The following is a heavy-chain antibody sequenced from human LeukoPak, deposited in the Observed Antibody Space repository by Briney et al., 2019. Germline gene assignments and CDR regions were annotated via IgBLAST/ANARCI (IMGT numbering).Heavy chain of an antibody. J-gene: IGHJ6*02. D-gene: IGHD3-3*01. V-gene: IGHV1-69*13. Sequence: GASVKVSCKASGGTFSSYAISWVRQAPGQGLEWMGGIIPIFGTANYAQKFQGRVTITADESTSTAYMELSSLRSEDTAVYYCARDPGTYFWSGYWYYYYGMDVWGQGTTVTVSS. CDR3: ARDPGTYFWSGYWYYYYGMDV. CDR2: IIPIFGTA. CDR1: GGTFSSYA.